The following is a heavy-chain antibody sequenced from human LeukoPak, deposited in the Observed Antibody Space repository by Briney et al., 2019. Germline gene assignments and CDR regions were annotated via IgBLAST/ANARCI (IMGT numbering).Heavy chain of an antibody. Sequence: PSETLSLTCAVYGGSFSGYYWSWIRQPPGKGLEWIGEINHSGSTNYNPSLKSRVTISVDTSKNQFSMKLSSVTAADTAVYYCARGPYVWGSYRSVLYYFDYWGQGTLVTVSS. V-gene: IGHV4-34*01. CDR2: INHSGST. CDR1: GGSFSGYY. D-gene: IGHD3-16*02. J-gene: IGHJ4*02. CDR3: ARGPYVWGSYRSVLYYFDY.